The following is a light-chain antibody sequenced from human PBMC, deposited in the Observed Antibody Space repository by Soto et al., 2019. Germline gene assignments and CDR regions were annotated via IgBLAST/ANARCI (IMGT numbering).Light chain of an antibody. CDR1: QTISSW. CDR3: QHYNSYSEA. V-gene: IGKV1-5*03. Sequence: DIQMTQSPSTLSGSVGDRVTITCRASQTISSWLAWYQQKPGKAPKLLIYKASTLKSGVPSRFSGSGSGTEYILTISSLQPDDVVTYYCQHYNSYSEAFGQGTKVELK. J-gene: IGKJ1*01. CDR2: KAS.